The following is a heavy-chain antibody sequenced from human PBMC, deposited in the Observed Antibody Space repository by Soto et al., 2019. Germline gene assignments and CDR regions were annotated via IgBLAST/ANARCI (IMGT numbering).Heavy chain of an antibody. Sequence: GGSLRLSCAASGFTFDDYAMHWVRQAPGKGLVWVSRINSDGSSTRYADSVKGRFTISRDNAKNTLYLQMNSLRAEDTAVYYCARDNYGAVDYWGLGILVTVSS. CDR2: INSDGSST. J-gene: IGHJ4*02. CDR1: GFTFDDYA. V-gene: IGHV3-74*01. CDR3: ARDNYGAVDY. D-gene: IGHD4-17*01.